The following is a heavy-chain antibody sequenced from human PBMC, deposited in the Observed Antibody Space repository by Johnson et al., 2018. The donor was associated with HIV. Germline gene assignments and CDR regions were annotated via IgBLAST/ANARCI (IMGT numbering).Heavy chain of an antibody. CDR2: INWSGGGT. CDR3: VRATYYYDTSGYLIRPRAFDI. Sequence: EKLVESGGGVVRPGGSLRISCVASGFKFYEYDVSWVRQVPGKGLEWVSGINWSGGGTTYADSVKGRFTVSSDTAKNSLYLQMNSLRAEDTALYHCVRATYYYDTSGYLIRPRAFDIWGQGTVVTVSS. V-gene: IGHV3-20*01. D-gene: IGHD3-22*01. J-gene: IGHJ3*02. CDR1: GFKFYEYD.